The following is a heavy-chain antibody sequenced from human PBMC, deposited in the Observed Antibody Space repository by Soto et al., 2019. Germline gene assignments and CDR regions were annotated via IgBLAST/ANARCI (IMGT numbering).Heavy chain of an antibody. CDR3: ARVYAYYFDY. D-gene: IGHD2-8*01. Sequence: QVQLQESGPGLVKPSETLSLTCTVSGGSISSYYWSWIRQPPGKGLEWIGYTSYSGSTNYNPSLKSRVPISVDTSKNQFSLKLSSVTAADTSVYYCARVYAYYFDYWGQGTLVTVSS. J-gene: IGHJ4*02. CDR1: GGSISSYY. V-gene: IGHV4-59*01. CDR2: TSYSGST.